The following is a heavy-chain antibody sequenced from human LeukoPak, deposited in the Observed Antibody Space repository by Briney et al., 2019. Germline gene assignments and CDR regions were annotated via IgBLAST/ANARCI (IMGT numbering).Heavy chain of an antibody. CDR1: GFTFSSYG. V-gene: IGHV3-23*01. CDR2: ISGSGGST. J-gene: IGHJ4*02. CDR3: AKVPALMTTVTKYYFDY. Sequence: GGSLRLSCAASGFTFSSYGMHWVRQAPGEGLEWVSAISGSGGSTYYADSVKGRFTISRDNSKNTLYLQMNSLRAEDTAVYYCAKVPALMTTVTKYYFDYWGQGTLVTVSS. D-gene: IGHD4-17*01.